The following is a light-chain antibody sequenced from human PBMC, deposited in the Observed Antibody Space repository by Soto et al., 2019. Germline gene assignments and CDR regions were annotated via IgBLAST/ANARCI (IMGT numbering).Light chain of an antibody. CDR3: QQNYITPPFT. CDR2: DAS. CDR1: QRLFTY. J-gene: IGKJ4*01. Sequence: DIQMTQSPSSLSASVGDRVTITCRASQRLFTYLNWYQHKPGKAPKLLVYDASTLQSGVPSRFSASGSGTDFTLTISNLQPEDFATYYCQQNYITPPFTFGGGTKVE. V-gene: IGKV1-39*01.